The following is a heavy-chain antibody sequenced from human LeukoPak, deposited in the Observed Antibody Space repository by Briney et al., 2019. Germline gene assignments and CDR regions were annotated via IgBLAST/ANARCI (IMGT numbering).Heavy chain of an antibody. CDR1: GGSISSGSYY. CDR3: ARDLTGTTGNAFDM. V-gene: IGHV4-61*02. D-gene: IGHD1-20*01. CDR2: IYTSGST. J-gene: IGHJ3*02. Sequence: SQTLSLTCTVSGGSISSGSYYWSWIRQPAGKGLEWIGRIYTSGSTNYNPSLKSRVTISVDTSKNQFSLKLTSVTAADTAVYYCARDLTGTTGNAFDMWGQGTMVTVSS.